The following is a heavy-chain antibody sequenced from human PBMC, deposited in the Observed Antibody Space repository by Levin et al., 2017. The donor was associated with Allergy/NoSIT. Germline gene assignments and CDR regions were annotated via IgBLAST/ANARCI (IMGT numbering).Heavy chain of an antibody. D-gene: IGHD5-12*01. CDR3: ARTPEVATGYYFDY. Sequence: SETLSLTCTVSGDSFSSYFYTWIRQPAGKGLEWIGRIYTSGSRNYNPSLKSRVTMTVDTSKRQFSLNLSSVTAADTAVYYCARTPEVATGYYFDYWGQGTLVTVSS. V-gene: IGHV4-4*07. CDR1: GDSFSSYF. J-gene: IGHJ4*02. CDR2: IYTSGSR.